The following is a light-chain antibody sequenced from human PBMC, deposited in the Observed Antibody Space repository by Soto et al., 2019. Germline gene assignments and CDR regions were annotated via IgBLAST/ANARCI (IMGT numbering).Light chain of an antibody. Sequence: QSALTQPASVSGSPGQSITISCTGTSSDVGSYNLVSWYQHHPGKAPKFIIYEDNKRPSGVSNRFSGSKSGNTASLTVSGLQAEDEADYYCCAFGSSNDVLFGGGTKVTVL. CDR1: SSDVGSYNL. CDR2: EDN. V-gene: IGLV2-23*01. J-gene: IGLJ2*01. CDR3: CAFGSSNDVL.